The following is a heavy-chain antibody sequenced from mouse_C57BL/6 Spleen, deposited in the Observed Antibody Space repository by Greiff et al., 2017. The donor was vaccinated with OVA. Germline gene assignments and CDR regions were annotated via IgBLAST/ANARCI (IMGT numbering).Heavy chain of an antibody. J-gene: IGHJ3*01. CDR2: IDPETGGT. Sequence: VQRVESGAELVRPGASVTLSCKASGYTFTDYEMHWVKQTPVHGLEWIGAIDPETGGTAYNQKFKGKAILTADKSSSTAYMELRSLTSEDSAVYYCTRDYPSWFAYWGQGTLVTVSA. CDR1: GYTFTDYE. CDR3: TRDYPSWFAY. D-gene: IGHD1-1*02. V-gene: IGHV1-15*01.